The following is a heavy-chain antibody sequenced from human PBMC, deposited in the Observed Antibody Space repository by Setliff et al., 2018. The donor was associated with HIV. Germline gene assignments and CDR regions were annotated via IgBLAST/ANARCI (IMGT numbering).Heavy chain of an antibody. J-gene: IGHJ1*01. D-gene: IGHD2-21*02. CDR1: DYSITSGYY. Sequence: PSETLSFTCGISDYSITSGYYWGWIRQPPGKGLEWIGSIYRSGSTYDNPSLKSRVTISFDTSKNQFSLILTSVTAADTAVYYCATQGLTVPIPGGYFQHWGPGILVTVSS. V-gene: IGHV4-38-2*01. CDR2: IYRSGST. CDR3: ATQGLTVPIPGGYFQH.